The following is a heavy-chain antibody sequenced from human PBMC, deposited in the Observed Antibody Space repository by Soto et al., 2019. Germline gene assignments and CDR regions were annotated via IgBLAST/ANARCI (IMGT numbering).Heavy chain of an antibody. CDR1: GYTFTGYY. Sequence: ASVKVSCKASGYTFTGYYMHWVRQAPGQGLEWMGGINPNSGGTNYAQKFQGWVTMTADTSISTAYMELSSLRSEDTAVYYCARGPGYGDYVVDYYYYGMDVWGQGTTVTVSS. J-gene: IGHJ6*02. D-gene: IGHD4-17*01. CDR2: INPNSGGT. CDR3: ARGPGYGDYVVDYYYYGMDV. V-gene: IGHV1-2*04.